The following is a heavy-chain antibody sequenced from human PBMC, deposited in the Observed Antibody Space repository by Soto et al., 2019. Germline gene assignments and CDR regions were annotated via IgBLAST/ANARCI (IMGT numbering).Heavy chain of an antibody. Sequence: QGQMVQSGGEVRKTGASVRVSCKTSGYTFTTFGIHWVRQAPGQGLEWMGCLTAYDGKRNFAQKFQDRLTMTMDKTPSTGYMELSGLRSDDTGVYFCARGLTYGDFDYWGRGTQVAVSS. V-gene: IGHV1-18*01. CDR1: GYTFTTFG. D-gene: IGHD4-17*01. J-gene: IGHJ4*02. CDR2: LTAYDGKR. CDR3: ARGLTYGDFDY.